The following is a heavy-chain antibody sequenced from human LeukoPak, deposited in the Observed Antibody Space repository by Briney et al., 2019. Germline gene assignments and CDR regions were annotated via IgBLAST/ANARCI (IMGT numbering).Heavy chain of an antibody. V-gene: IGHV3-23*01. CDR1: GFTFNNYA. CDR2: IFGSGGSA. J-gene: IGHJ4*02. D-gene: IGHD3-22*01. Sequence: GGSLRLSCTASGFTFNNYAMYWVRQAPRKGLEWVAGIFGSGGSAHYADSVKGRFNISRDNSKNTVYPQMDSLRGEDTAVYYCTKTTTGYSSGQYPGWPADHWGQGALVTDSS. CDR3: TKTTTGYSSGQYPGWPADH.